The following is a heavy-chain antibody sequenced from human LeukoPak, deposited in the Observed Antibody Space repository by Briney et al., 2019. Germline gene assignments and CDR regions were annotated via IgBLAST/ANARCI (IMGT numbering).Heavy chain of an antibody. Sequence: SGPTLVKPTQTLTLTCSLSGVSFSTSGVGVDWIRQTPGKALEWLALIYWDDDNRYSPSLKSRLTISNDTSKNQVVLTMTNMDPVDTATYYCARGYSSSWFLQWVQGALVTVSS. D-gene: IGHD6-13*01. V-gene: IGHV2-5*02. CDR2: IYWDDDN. CDR1: GVSFSTSGVG. J-gene: IGHJ4*02. CDR3: ARGYSSSWFLQ.